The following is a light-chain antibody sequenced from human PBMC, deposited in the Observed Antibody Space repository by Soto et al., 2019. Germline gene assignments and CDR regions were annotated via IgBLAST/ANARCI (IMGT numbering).Light chain of an antibody. J-gene: IGKJ4*01. V-gene: IGKV3-11*01. CDR1: QSISIY. Sequence: IVLTQSPATLSLSPGERATLSCRTSQSISIYLAWYQQKPGQAPRLLISDASNRATGIPARFSGSGSGTDFTLTISSLEPEDFAVYYCQQRTKWPLTFGGGTKVEIK. CDR3: QQRTKWPLT. CDR2: DAS.